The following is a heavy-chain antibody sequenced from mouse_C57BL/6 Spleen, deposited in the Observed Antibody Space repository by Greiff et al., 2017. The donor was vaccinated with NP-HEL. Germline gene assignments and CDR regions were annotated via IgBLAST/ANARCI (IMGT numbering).Heavy chain of an antibody. J-gene: IGHJ3*01. Sequence: VQLKESGPELVKPGASVKISCKASGYSFTGYYMNWVKQSPEKSLEWIGEINPSTGGTTYNQKFKAKATLTVDKSSSTAYMQLKSLTSEDSAVYYCARSYDYDAGFAYWGQGTLVTVSA. CDR3: ARSYDYDAGFAY. CDR2: INPSTGGT. CDR1: GYSFTGYY. V-gene: IGHV1-42*01. D-gene: IGHD2-4*01.